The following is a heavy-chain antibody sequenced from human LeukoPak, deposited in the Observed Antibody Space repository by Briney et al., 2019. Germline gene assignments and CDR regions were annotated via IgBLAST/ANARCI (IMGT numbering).Heavy chain of an antibody. CDR1: GVSISSYY. V-gene: IGHV4-59*01. CDR2: ISYSGST. J-gene: IGHJ4*02. D-gene: IGHD5-18*01. CDR3: ARAPGGYSYGALFYFDC. Sequence: PSETLSLTCTVSGVSISSYYWSCIRQPPGKGLEWIGYISYSGSTNYNTSLKSRVTISVDTPKNQFSLTLSSVTAADTAVYYCARAPGGYSYGALFYFDCWGQGTLVTVSS.